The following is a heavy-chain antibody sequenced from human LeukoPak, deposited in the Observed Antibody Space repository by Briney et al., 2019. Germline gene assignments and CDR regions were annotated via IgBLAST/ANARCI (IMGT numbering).Heavy chain of an antibody. J-gene: IGHJ4*02. CDR1: GFTFNNYG. D-gene: IGHD1-26*01. V-gene: IGHV3-30*02. CDR3: AKDQEVGATTIDY. Sequence: GGSLRFSCAASGFTFNNYGIHWVRQAPGKGLEWVAFIRYDGSNKYYADSVKGRFTISRDNSKNTLYLQMNSLRAEDTAVYYCAKDQEVGATTIDYWGQGTLVTVSS. CDR2: IRYDGSNK.